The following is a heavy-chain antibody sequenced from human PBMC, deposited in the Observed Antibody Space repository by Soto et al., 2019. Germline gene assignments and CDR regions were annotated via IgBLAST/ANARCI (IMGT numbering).Heavy chain of an antibody. CDR3: AREGRFLEWLLYGGGAFDI. V-gene: IGHV4-59*01. D-gene: IGHD3-3*01. Sequence: SETLSLTCTVSGGSISSYYWSWIRQPPGKGLEWIGYIYYSGSTNYNPSLKSRVTISVDTSKNQFSLKLRSVTAADTAVYYCAREGRFLEWLLYGGGAFDIWGQGTMVTVSS. CDR1: GGSISSYY. CDR2: IYYSGST. J-gene: IGHJ3*02.